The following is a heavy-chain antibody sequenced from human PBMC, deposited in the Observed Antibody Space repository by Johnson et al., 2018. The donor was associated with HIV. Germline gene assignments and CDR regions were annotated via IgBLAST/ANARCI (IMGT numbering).Heavy chain of an antibody. CDR1: GFTFNSYG. Sequence: QVQLVESGGGVVQPGRSLRLSCAASGFTFNSYGMHWVRQAPGKGLEWVAVIWYDGSNKYYADSVKGRFTISRDNSKNFVHLQMNSLRAEDTALYYCARGVSSGYYSNAFDVWGQGTMATVSS. D-gene: IGHD3-22*01. V-gene: IGHV3-33*01. J-gene: IGHJ3*01. CDR2: IWYDGSNK. CDR3: ARGVSSGYYSNAFDV.